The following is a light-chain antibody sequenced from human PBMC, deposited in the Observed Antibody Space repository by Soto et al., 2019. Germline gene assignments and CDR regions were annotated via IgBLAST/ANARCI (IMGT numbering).Light chain of an antibody. CDR3: QQYGSSPYT. V-gene: IGKV3-20*01. J-gene: IGKJ2*01. Sequence: EIVLTQSPGTLSLSPGERVTLSCRASQSVSSSDFAWYQQKPGQAPRLLIYGVSNRATDIPDRFSGNGSGTDFTLTINRLEREDFAVYYCQQYGSSPYTFGQGTKVDIK. CDR1: QSVSSSD. CDR2: GVS.